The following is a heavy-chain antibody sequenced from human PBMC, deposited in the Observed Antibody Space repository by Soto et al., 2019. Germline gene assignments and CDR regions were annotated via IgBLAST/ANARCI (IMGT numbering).Heavy chain of an antibody. CDR1: GYTFTSYA. Sequence: QVQLVQSGAEVKKPGASVKVSCKASGYTFTSYAMHWVRQAPGQRLEWMGWINAGNGNTKYSENFQGRVTITRYTSASTAYMELISFRSEDTAVYYCARSSSWYVFDYWGQGTLVTVSS. CDR3: ARSSSWYVFDY. D-gene: IGHD6-13*01. J-gene: IGHJ4*01. CDR2: INAGNGNT. V-gene: IGHV1-3*01.